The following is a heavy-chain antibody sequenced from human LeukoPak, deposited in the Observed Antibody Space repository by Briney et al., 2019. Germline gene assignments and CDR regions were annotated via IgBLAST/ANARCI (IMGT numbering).Heavy chain of an antibody. CDR1: GFTFSSYA. CDR2: ISGSGGST. Sequence: PGGSLRLSCAASGFTFSSYAMSWVRQAPGKGLEWVSAISGSGGSTYYADSVKGRFTISRDNSKNSLYLQMNSLRAEDTAVYYCARHVSSGYHLDWGQGTLVTVSS. CDR3: ARHVSSGYHLD. J-gene: IGHJ4*02. V-gene: IGHV3-23*01. D-gene: IGHD3-22*01.